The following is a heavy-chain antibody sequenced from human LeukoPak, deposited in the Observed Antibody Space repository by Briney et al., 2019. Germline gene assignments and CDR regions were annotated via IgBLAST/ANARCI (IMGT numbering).Heavy chain of an antibody. Sequence: PSETLSLTCTVSGGSISSGDYYWSWIRQPPGKGLEWIGYIYYSGSTYYDPSLKSRVTISVDTSKNQFSLKLSSVTAADTAVYYCARGSPSNWGSNYFGYWGQGTLVTVSS. CDR2: IYYSGST. CDR3: ARGSPSNWGSNYFGY. D-gene: IGHD7-27*01. V-gene: IGHV4-30-4*01. J-gene: IGHJ4*02. CDR1: GGSISSGDYY.